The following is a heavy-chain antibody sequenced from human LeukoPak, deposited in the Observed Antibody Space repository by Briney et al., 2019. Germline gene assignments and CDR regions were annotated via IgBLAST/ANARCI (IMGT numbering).Heavy chain of an antibody. CDR2: INHSGST. D-gene: IGHD6-19*01. CDR3: ARGGARQWLVFSGFDY. Sequence: PSETLSLTCAVYGGSFSGYYWSWIRQPPGKGLEGIEEINHSGSTNYNPSLKSRVTISVDTSKNQFSLKLSSVTAADTAVYYCARGGARQWLVFSGFDYCGQGTLVTVSS. V-gene: IGHV4-34*01. J-gene: IGHJ4*02. CDR1: GGSFSGYY.